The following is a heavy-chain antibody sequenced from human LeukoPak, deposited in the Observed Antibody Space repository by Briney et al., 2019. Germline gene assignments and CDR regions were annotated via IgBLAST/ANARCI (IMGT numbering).Heavy chain of an antibody. CDR2: IYTSGST. CDR3: ARSYLEKIVVVPAASPFDP. D-gene: IGHD2-2*01. CDR1: GYSISSGYY. Sequence: SETLSLTCTVSGYSISSGYYWGWIRQPAGKGLEWIGRIYTSGSTNYNPSLKSRVTMSVDTSKNQFSLKLSSVTAADTAVYYCARSYLEKIVVVPAASPFDPWGQGTLVTVSS. J-gene: IGHJ5*02. V-gene: IGHV4-61*02.